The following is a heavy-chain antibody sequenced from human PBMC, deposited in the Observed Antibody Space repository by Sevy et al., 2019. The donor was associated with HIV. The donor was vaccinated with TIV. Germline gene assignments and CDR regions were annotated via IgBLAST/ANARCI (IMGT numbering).Heavy chain of an antibody. CDR1: GFVFSSYA. V-gene: IGHV3-30*04. CDR3: ARPRFLEWLSSAAFDI. J-gene: IGHJ3*02. Sequence: GGYLRLSCTASGFVFSSYAMHWVRQAPGKGLEWVEFIAYDGSNKNYADAVKGRFTLSRDNSKNTLYLQMNSLGAEDTAVYYCARPRFLEWLSSAAFDIWGQGTMVTVSS. D-gene: IGHD3-3*01. CDR2: IAYDGSNK.